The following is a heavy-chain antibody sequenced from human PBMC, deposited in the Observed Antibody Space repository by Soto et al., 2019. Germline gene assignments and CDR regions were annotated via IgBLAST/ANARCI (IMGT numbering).Heavy chain of an antibody. CDR3: AHRSRHSSSWYWNYSYGMDV. CDR1: GFSLSTSGVG. Sequence: QITLKESGPTLVKPTQPLTLTCTFSGFSLSTSGVGVGWIRQPPVKALEWLALIYWDDDKRYSPSLKSRLTITKDTSNNQVVLTMTNMDPVDTATYYCAHRSRHSSSWYWNYSYGMDVWGQGTTVTVSS. CDR2: IYWDDDK. V-gene: IGHV2-5*02. D-gene: IGHD6-13*01. J-gene: IGHJ6*02.